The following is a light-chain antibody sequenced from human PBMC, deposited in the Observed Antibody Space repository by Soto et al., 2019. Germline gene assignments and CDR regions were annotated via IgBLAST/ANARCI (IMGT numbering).Light chain of an antibody. V-gene: IGKV3-20*01. CDR2: GAS. CDR3: QQYGSSPRT. J-gene: IGKJ2*01. Sequence: EIVLTQSPGTLSLSPGERATLSCRASQSVSSSYLAWYQQKPGQAPRLLIYGASSRAPGITDRFSGSGSGTDFTLTISRLEPVDFAVYYCQQYGSSPRTFGQGTKLEIK. CDR1: QSVSSSY.